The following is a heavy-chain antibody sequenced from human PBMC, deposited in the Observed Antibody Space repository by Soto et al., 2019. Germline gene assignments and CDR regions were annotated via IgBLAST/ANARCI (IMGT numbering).Heavy chain of an antibody. D-gene: IGHD1-1*01. CDR1: GFTLSNAW. J-gene: IGHJ6*02. CDR2: IKSKTDGGTT. CDR3: TTDTRYHWKGGDYYGMDV. V-gene: IGHV3-15*01. Sequence: GGSLRLSCAASGFTLSNAWMSWVRQAPGKGLEWVGRIKSKTDGGTTDYAAPVKGRFTISRDDSKNTLYLQMNSLKTEDTAVYYCTTDTRYHWKGGDYYGMDVWGQGTTVTVSS.